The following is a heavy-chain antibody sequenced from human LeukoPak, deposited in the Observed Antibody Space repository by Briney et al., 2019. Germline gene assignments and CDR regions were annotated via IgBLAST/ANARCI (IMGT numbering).Heavy chain of an antibody. J-gene: IGHJ4*02. Sequence: GSSVKVSCKASGGTFSSYAISWVRQAPGQGLEWMGGIIPIFGTANYAQKFQGRVTITTDESTSTAYMELSSLRFEDTAVYYCARARDRHTRSGSHHLDYWGQGTLVTVSS. V-gene: IGHV1-69*05. CDR2: IIPIFGTA. CDR3: ARARDRHTRSGSHHLDY. CDR1: GGTFSSYA. D-gene: IGHD3-10*01.